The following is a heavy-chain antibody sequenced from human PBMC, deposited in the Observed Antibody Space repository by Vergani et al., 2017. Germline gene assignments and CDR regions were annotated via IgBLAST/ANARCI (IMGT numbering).Heavy chain of an antibody. V-gene: IGHV3-21*01. Sequence: EVQLVESGGGLVKPGGSLRLSCAASGFTFSSYSMNWVRQAPGKGLEWVSSISSSSSYIYYADSVKGRFTISRDNAKNSLYLQMNSLRAEDTAVYYCARDQYSSSWYGVYFFDPWGQGTLVTVSS. CDR1: GFTFSSYS. J-gene: IGHJ5*02. D-gene: IGHD6-13*01. CDR2: ISSSSSYI. CDR3: ARDQYSSSWYGVYFFDP.